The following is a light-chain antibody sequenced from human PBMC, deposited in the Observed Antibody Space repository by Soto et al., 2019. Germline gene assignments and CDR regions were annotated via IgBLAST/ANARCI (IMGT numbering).Light chain of an antibody. CDR1: QYINTR. CDR3: QQYNNWPPLT. J-gene: IGKJ4*01. CDR2: QTS. Sequence: EIVLTQSPATLSSFPGDRVTLSCRASQYINTRLAWYQHRPGQAPRLLIYQTSLRAAGIPARFSGSGSGTEFTLTISSLQSEDFAVYYCQQYNNWPPLTFGGGTKVDIK. V-gene: IGKV3D-15*01.